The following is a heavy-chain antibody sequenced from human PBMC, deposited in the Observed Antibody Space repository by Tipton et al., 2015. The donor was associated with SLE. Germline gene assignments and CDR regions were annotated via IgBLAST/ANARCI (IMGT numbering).Heavy chain of an antibody. CDR2: IYYSGST. V-gene: IGHV4-59*01. CDR1: GGSISSYY. D-gene: IGHD2-2*01. Sequence: TLSLTCTVSGGSISSYYWSWIRQPPGKGLEWIGYIYYSGSTNYNPSPKSRVTISVDTSKNQFSLKLSSVTAADTAVYYCARERSSTPYYYYYMDVWGKGTTVTVSS. CDR3: ARERSSTPYYYYYMDV. J-gene: IGHJ6*03.